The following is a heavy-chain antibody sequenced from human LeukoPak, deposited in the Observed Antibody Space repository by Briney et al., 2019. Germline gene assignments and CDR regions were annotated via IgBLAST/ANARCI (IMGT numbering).Heavy chain of an antibody. CDR3: ARDPYSGGYGAYYYYMDV. CDR2: ITTSSTYM. V-gene: IGHV3-21*01. J-gene: IGHJ6*03. CDR1: GFTFSAYN. Sequence: GGSLRLSCAASGFTFSAYNMNWVRRTPGKGLEWVSSITTSSTYMFYADSVRGRFTISRDNAENSLYLQMNSLRDEDTAVYYCARDPYSGGYGAYYYYMDVWGKGTTVTVSS. D-gene: IGHD6-19*01.